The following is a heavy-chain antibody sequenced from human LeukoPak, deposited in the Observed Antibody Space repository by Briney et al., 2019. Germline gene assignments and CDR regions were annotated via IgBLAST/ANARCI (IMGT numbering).Heavy chain of an antibody. D-gene: IGHD1-26*01. CDR2: IHSNGYT. CDR3: TKREGPMSGSYDYFDP. CDR1: GGSISSGGYY. V-gene: IGHV4-61*08. J-gene: IGHJ5*02. Sequence: PSETLSLTCTVSGGSISSGGYYWSWIRQPPGQGLEWIAYIHSNGYTNYNPSLKSRVTISVDTSKNQFSLKVTSVTAADTAMYYCTKREGPMSGSYDYFDPWGQGTLVTVS.